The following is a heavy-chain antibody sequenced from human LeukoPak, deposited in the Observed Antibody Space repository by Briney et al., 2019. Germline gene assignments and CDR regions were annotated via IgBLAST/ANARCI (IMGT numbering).Heavy chain of an antibody. CDR2: ISSSSSYT. D-gene: IGHD3-10*01. V-gene: IGHV3-11*06. Sequence: GGSLRLSCAASGFTFSDYYMSWIRQAPGKGLEWVSYISSSSSYTNHADSVKGRFTISRDNAKNSLYLQMNSLRAEDTAVYYCASPPSFTGSFYGSGDAFDIWGQGTMVTVSS. J-gene: IGHJ3*02. CDR3: ASPPSFTGSFYGSGDAFDI. CDR1: GFTFSDYY.